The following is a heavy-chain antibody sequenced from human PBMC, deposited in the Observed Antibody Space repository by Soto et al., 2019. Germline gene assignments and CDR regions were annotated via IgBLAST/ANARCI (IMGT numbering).Heavy chain of an antibody. CDR2: IWYDGSNK. CDR1: GFTFSSYG. D-gene: IGHD2-21*01. CDR3: ARGIVWFYYGMDV. Sequence: QVQLVESGGGVVQPGRSLRLSCAASGFTFSSYGTHWVRQAPGKGLEWVAVIWYDGSNKYYEDSVKGRFTISRDNSKNTLYLQMSSLRAEDTAVYYCARGIVWFYYGMDVWGQGTTVTVSS. J-gene: IGHJ6*02. V-gene: IGHV3-33*01.